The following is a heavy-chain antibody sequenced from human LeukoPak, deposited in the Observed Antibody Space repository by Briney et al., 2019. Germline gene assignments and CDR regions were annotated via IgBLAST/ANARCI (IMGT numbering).Heavy chain of an antibody. Sequence: SETLSLTCTVSGGSISSSSYYWGWIRQPPGKGLEWIGSIYYSGSTYYNPSLKSRVTISVDTSKNQFSLKLSSVTAADTAVYYCARLMGITGPYWGQGTLVTVSS. CDR1: GGSISSSSYY. CDR2: IYYSGST. CDR3: ARLMGITGPY. J-gene: IGHJ4*02. V-gene: IGHV4-39*01. D-gene: IGHD1-20*01.